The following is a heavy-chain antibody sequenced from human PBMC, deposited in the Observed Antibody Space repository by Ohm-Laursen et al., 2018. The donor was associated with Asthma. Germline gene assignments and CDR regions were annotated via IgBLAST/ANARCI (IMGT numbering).Heavy chain of an antibody. D-gene: IGHD5-24*01. V-gene: IGHV3-30*03. CDR1: GFTFSSYG. CDR2: ISYHGYNE. J-gene: IGHJ4*02. Sequence: SLRLSCAASGFTFSSYGMHWVRQAPGKGLEWVAVISYHGYNEYYLDSVKGRFTISRDDAENTLYLQMNSLRADDSAVYYCARGSLEGLQWGQGTLVTVSS. CDR3: ARGSLEGLQ.